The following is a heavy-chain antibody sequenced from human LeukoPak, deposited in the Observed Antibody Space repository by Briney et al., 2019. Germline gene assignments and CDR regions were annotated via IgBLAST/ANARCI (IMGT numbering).Heavy chain of an antibody. V-gene: IGHV4-4*02. Sequence: PSETLSLTCAVSGGSISSSNWWSWVRQPPGKGLEWIGEIYHSGSTNYNPSLKSRVTISVDRSKNQFSLKLSSVTAADTAVYYCARRNYYDSSGYRSGAFDIWGQGTMVTVSS. CDR3: ARRNYYDSSGYRSGAFDI. J-gene: IGHJ3*02. CDR2: IYHSGST. CDR1: GGSISSSNW. D-gene: IGHD3-22*01.